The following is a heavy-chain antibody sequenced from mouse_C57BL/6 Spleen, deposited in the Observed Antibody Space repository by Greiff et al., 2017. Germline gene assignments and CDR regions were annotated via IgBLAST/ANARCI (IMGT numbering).Heavy chain of an antibody. CDR3: ARRGAAQAPMDY. J-gene: IGHJ4*01. V-gene: IGHV1-50*01. D-gene: IGHD3-2*02. CDR2: IDPSDSYT. CDR1: GYTFTSYW. Sequence: VQLQQPGAELVKPGASVKLSCKASGYTFTSYWMQWVKQRPGQGLEWIGEIDPSDSYTNYNQKFKGKATLTVDTSSSTAYMQLSSLTSEDSAVYYCARRGAAQAPMDYWGQGTAVTVSS.